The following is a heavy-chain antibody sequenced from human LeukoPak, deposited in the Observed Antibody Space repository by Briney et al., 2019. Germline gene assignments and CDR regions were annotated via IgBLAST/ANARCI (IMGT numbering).Heavy chain of an antibody. CDR1: GESISSHY. V-gene: IGHV4-59*11. Sequence: PSETLSLTCTVSGESISSHYWSWTRQSPGKGLEWIGYITNSGTTKFNPSLKSRVTISRDTSKNQISLRLSSVTAADTAVYYCARAVLLWFGELLALEYYFDYWGQGTLVTVSS. J-gene: IGHJ4*02. CDR3: ARAVLLWFGELLALEYYFDY. CDR2: ITNSGTT. D-gene: IGHD3-10*01.